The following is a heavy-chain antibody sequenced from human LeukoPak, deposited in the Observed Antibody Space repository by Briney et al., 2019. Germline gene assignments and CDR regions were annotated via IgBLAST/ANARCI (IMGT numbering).Heavy chain of an antibody. CDR2: IIPILGTA. CDR3: ARESDYYGSGSYIPLDY. V-gene: IGHV1-69*13. D-gene: IGHD3-10*01. CDR1: GGTFSSYA. J-gene: IGHJ4*02. Sequence: GASVKVSCKASGGTFSSYAISWVRQAPGQGLEWMGGIIPILGTANYAQKFQGRVTITADESTSTAYMELSSLRSEDTAVYYCARESDYYGSGSYIPLDYWSQGTLVTVSS.